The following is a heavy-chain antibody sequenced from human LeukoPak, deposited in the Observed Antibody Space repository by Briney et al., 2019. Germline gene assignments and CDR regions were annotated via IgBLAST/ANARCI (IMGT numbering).Heavy chain of an antibody. CDR2: ISSDGSNK. CDR1: GFPFSGLG. V-gene: IGHV3-30*18. D-gene: IGHD5-18*01. Sequence: GRSLRLSCAASGFPFSGLGIYWVPQAPGKGLEWVAVISSDGSNKYYADSVKGRFTISRDNSKITLYLQMNSLRADDTAVYYCAKDQRRGYSYGFDYWGQGTLITVPS. CDR3: AKDQRRGYSYGFDY. J-gene: IGHJ4*02.